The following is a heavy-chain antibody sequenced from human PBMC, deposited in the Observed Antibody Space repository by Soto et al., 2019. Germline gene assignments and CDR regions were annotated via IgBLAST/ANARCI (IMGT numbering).Heavy chain of an antibody. CDR2: IWYDGSNK. Sequence: GGSLRLSCAASGFTFSSYGMHWVRQAPGKGLEWVAVIWYDGSNKYYADSVKGRFTISRDNSKNTLYLQMNSLRAEDTAVYYCARDRSSYYDFSYGMDVWGQGTTVTVSS. CDR1: GFTFSSYG. D-gene: IGHD3-3*01. CDR3: ARDRSSYYDFSYGMDV. J-gene: IGHJ6*02. V-gene: IGHV3-33*01.